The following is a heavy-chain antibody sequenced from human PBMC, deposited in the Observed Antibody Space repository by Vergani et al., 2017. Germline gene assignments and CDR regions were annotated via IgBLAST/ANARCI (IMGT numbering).Heavy chain of an antibody. CDR2: TWYDGNNK. CDR3: ARDLRLLYNRFDP. V-gene: IGHV3-33*01. Sequence: QVQLVESGGGVVQPGRSLRLSCAASGFTFNQYGKHWVRQAPGKGLEWVAVTWYDGNNKQYADSVKGRFTISRDNSKSTMYLQMNSLRDDDTGVYYCARDLRLLYNRFDPWGQGTLVTVSS. J-gene: IGHJ5*02. D-gene: IGHD1-14*01. CDR1: GFTFNQYG.